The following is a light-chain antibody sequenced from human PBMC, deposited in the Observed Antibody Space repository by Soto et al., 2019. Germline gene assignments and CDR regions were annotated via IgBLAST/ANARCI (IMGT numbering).Light chain of an antibody. CDR1: QSVSSN. CDR3: QHYNDWPPIT. CDR2: GAS. J-gene: IGKJ5*01. Sequence: EIVMTQSPATLSVSPGERATLSCRASQSVSSNLAWYQQKPGQPPRLVIYGASTRATGVPARFSGSGSGTEFTLTISSLQSEDFAVYYCQHYNDWPPITFGQGTRLEIK. V-gene: IGKV3-15*01.